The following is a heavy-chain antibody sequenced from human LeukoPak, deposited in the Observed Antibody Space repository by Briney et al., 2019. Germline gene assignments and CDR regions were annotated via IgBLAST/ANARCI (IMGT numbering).Heavy chain of an antibody. Sequence: SSETLSLTCSVSAGSISSSSYYWGWIRQPPGKGLEWIGSIYHSGRTYYNPSLESRVTMSVDTSKNQFSLTLSSVTAADTAVYYCARQGDYYDSSGAHGPFDYWGQGTLVTVSS. J-gene: IGHJ4*02. V-gene: IGHV4-39*01. CDR1: AGSISSSSYY. CDR2: IYHSGRT. D-gene: IGHD3-22*01. CDR3: ARQGDYYDSSGAHGPFDY.